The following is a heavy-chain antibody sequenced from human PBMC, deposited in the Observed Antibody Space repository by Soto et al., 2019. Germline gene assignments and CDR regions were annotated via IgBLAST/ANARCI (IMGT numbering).Heavy chain of an antibody. CDR3: ARCYCNVGRCYTSWHFDL. J-gene: IGHJ2*01. D-gene: IGHD2-15*01. Sequence: QAQLVQSGAEVKKPGASVKVSCQAGGYTFADYGIIWVRQAPGQGLEWVGWIGPYNGNTNYAQNLQDRGNMTTDTSTNTAYMELRSLRSEDTALYHRARCYCNVGRCYTSWHFDLWGRGHILTVSS. CDR2: IGPYNGNT. V-gene: IGHV1-18*01. CDR1: GYTFADYG.